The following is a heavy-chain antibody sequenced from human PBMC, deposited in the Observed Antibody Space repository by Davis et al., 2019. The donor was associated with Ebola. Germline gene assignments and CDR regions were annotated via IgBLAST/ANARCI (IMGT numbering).Heavy chain of an antibody. CDR2: IYYSGST. Sequence: PSETLSLTCAVYGGSFSGYYWSWIRQPPGKGLEWIGYIYYSGSTNYNPSLKSRVTISVDTSKNQFSLKLSSVTAADTAVYYCARDRVATITSYYGMDVWGQGTTVTVSS. CDR3: ARDRVATITSYYGMDV. CDR1: GGSFSGYY. J-gene: IGHJ6*02. V-gene: IGHV4-59*01. D-gene: IGHD5-12*01.